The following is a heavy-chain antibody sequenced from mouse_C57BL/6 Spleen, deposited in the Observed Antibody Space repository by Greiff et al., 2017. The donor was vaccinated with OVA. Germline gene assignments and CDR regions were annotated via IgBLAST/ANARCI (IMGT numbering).Heavy chain of an antibody. CDR1: GFTFSDYG. CDR3: ARHWDWYFDV. J-gene: IGHJ1*03. D-gene: IGHD4-1*01. V-gene: IGHV5-17*01. CDR2: ISSCSSTI. Sequence: EVQLVESGGGLVKPGGSLKLSCAASGFTFSDYGMHWVRQAPEKGLEWVAYISSCSSTIYYADTVKGRFTISRDNAKNTLFLQMTSLRSEDTAMYYCARHWDWYFDVWGTGTTVTVSS.